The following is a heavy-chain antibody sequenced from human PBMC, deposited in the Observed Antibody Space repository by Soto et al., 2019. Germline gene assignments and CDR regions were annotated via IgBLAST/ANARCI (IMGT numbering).Heavy chain of an antibody. V-gene: IGHV3-23*01. CDR2: ISGSGSGT. CDR3: ARKGYGDYGGMDV. D-gene: IGHD4-17*01. J-gene: IGHJ6*02. Sequence: EVQLLESGGGLVQPGGSLRLSCAASGFTFSSYAMSWVRQAPGKGLEWVSTISGSGSGTYYADSVKGRFTISRDNSKNTLYLQMNSLRAEDTAVYYCARKGYGDYGGMDVWGQGTTVTVSS. CDR1: GFTFSSYA.